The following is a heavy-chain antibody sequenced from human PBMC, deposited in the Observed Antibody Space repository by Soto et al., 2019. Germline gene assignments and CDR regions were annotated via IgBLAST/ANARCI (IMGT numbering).Heavy chain of an antibody. V-gene: IGHV1-18*01. J-gene: IGHJ4*02. CDR3: AREARHYDTLGIMVD. D-gene: IGHD3-22*01. CDR2: ISAYNGNT. CDR1: GHTFTSYG. Sequence: QVQLVQSGAEVKKPGASVKVSCKASGHTFTSYGISWVRQAPGQGLEWMGWISAYNGNTNYAQKLQGRVTMTTDTSTSTAYMELRSLRSDDTAVYYCAREARHYDTLGIMVDWGQGTLVTVSS.